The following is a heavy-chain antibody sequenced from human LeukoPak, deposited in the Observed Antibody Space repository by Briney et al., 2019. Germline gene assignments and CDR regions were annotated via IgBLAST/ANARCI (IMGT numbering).Heavy chain of an antibody. Sequence: SLKVSCKAPGGAFSSYAISWVRQAPGQGLEWMGRIIPIYGTANYAQKFQGRVTITTDESTSTAYMELSSRRTEDTAVYYCARKVAAETDFDYWGQGTLVTVPS. CDR1: GGAFSSYA. CDR3: ARKVAAETDFDY. J-gene: IGHJ4*02. CDR2: IIPIYGTA. D-gene: IGHD2-15*01. V-gene: IGHV1-69*05.